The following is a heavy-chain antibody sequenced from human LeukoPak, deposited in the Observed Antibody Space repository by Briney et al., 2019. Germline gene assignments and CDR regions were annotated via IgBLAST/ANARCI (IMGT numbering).Heavy chain of an antibody. J-gene: IGHJ4*02. CDR2: IKQDGSDK. D-gene: IGHD3-22*01. CDR1: GFTFINYW. Sequence: PGGSLRLSCAASGFTFINYWMSWVRQAPGKGLEWVANIKQDGSDKDYVDSVKGRFTTSRDNAKKTLYLEMNSLRVEDTAIYYCAKDYVGIAMIVMVLDSWGQGTLVTVSS. CDR3: AKDYVGIAMIVMVLDS. V-gene: IGHV3-7*03.